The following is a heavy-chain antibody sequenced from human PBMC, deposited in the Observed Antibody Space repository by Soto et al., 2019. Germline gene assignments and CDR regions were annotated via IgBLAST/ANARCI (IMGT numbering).Heavy chain of an antibody. D-gene: IGHD3-3*01. J-gene: IGHJ4*02. CDR1: GFTFSRYW. CDR3: ARGWVEGLSRQPPTDY. V-gene: IGHV3-74*01. CDR2: IDSYGSAT. Sequence: PXGSLRLSCAASGFTFSRYWMHGVRQAPGKGLVWVSRIDSYGSATSQVDSVEGRFTISRDNAKNTLYLQMKSLRAEDTAVYYCARGWVEGLSRQPPTDYWGQGTLVTVPS.